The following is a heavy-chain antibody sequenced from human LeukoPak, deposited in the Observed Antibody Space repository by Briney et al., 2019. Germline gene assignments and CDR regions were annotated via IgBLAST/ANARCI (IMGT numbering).Heavy chain of an antibody. Sequence: ASLKGSCKASGYTFTGYYMHWVGQAPGQRLEWMGWINPNSGGTNYAQKFQGRVTMTRDTSISTAYMELSRLRSDDTAVYYCARERGSSWYIHYYYYYYMDVWGKGTTVTVSS. J-gene: IGHJ6*03. D-gene: IGHD6-13*01. CDR2: INPNSGGT. V-gene: IGHV1-2*02. CDR3: ARERGSSWYIHYYYYYYMDV. CDR1: GYTFTGYY.